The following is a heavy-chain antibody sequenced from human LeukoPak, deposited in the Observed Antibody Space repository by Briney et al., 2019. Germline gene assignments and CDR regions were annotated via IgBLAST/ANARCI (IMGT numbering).Heavy chain of an antibody. CDR1: GGSISSSSYY. J-gene: IGHJ3*02. CDR2: IYYSGST. V-gene: IGHV4-39*07. CDR3: ARSPDIAVADPYNAFDI. Sequence: SETLSLTCTVSGGSISSSSYYWGWIRQPPGKGLEWIGSIYYSGSTYYNPSLKSRVTISVDTSKNQFSLKLSSVTAADTAVYYCARSPDIAVADPYNAFDIWGQGTMVTVSS. D-gene: IGHD6-19*01.